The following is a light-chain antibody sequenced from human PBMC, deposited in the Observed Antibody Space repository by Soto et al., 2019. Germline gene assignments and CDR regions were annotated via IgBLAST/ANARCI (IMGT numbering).Light chain of an antibody. CDR2: DTS. CDR1: QRVSGGF. CDR3: QQYGSSAS. V-gene: IGKV3D-20*01. Sequence: SQRVSGGFLAWYQQKPGLAPRLILYDTSFRATGIPDRFSGSGSGTDFTLTISSLDPEDFAVYYCQQYGSSASFGQVTKVEIK. J-gene: IGKJ1*01.